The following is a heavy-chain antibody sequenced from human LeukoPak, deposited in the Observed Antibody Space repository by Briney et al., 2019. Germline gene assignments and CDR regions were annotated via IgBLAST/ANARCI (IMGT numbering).Heavy chain of an antibody. J-gene: IGHJ4*02. CDR1: GYIFTSYY. D-gene: IGHD1-1*01. CDR3: AIHPTGSRSAFEY. V-gene: IGHV1-46*01. Sequence: GASVKVSCKASGYIFTSYYMHWVRQAPGQGLEWMGIINPHSGSTTYAQKFQARVTMSRDTSTSIAYMDLSSLRSEDTAVYYCAIHPTGSRSAFEYWGQGTLVTVSS. CDR2: INPHSGST.